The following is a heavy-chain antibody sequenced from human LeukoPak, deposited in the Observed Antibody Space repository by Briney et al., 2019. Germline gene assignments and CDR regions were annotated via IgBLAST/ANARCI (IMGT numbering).Heavy chain of an antibody. CDR3: VKGSGWNYYYYGVDV. D-gene: IGHD6-19*01. V-gene: IGHV3-64D*06. Sequence: GGSLRLSCSASGFTFSSYAMHWVRQAPGKGLEYVSAISSNGGSTYYADSVKGRFTISRDNSKNTVYLQMSSLRAEDTAVYYCVKGSGWNYYYYGVDVWGEGTTVTVSS. J-gene: IGHJ6*04. CDR2: ISSNGGST. CDR1: GFTFSSYA.